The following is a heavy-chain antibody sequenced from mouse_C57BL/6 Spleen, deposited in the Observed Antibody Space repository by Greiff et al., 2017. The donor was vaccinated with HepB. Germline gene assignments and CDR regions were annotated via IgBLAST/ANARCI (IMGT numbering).Heavy chain of an antibody. V-gene: IGHV1-64*01. CDR3: ARSPRYGYKGYAMDY. D-gene: IGHD2-2*01. Sequence: VQLQQPGAELVKPGASVKLSCKASGYTFTSYWMHWVKQRPGQGLEWIGMIHPNSGSTNYNEKFKSKATLTVDKSSSTAYMQLSSLTSEDSAVYYCARSPRYGYKGYAMDYWGQGTSVTVSS. CDR2: IHPNSGST. CDR1: GYTFTSYW. J-gene: IGHJ4*01.